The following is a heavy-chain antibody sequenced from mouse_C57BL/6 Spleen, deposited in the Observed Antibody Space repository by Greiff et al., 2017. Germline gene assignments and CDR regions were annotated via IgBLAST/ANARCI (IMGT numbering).Heavy chain of an antibody. D-gene: IGHD1-1*01. CDR1: GYTFTTYP. CDR2: FHPYNDDT. Sequence: QVQLQQSGAELVKPGASVKMSCKASGYTFTTYPIEWMKQNHGKSLEWIGNFHPYNDDTKYNEKFKGKATLTVEKSSSTVYLELSLLTSDDSAVYYCARGSYYGSGFDYWGQGTTLTVSS. J-gene: IGHJ2*01. CDR3: ARGSYYGSGFDY. V-gene: IGHV1-47*01.